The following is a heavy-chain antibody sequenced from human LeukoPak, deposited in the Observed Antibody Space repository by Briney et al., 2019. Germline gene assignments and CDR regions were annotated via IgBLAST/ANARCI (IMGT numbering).Heavy chain of an antibody. D-gene: IGHD3-22*01. J-gene: IGHJ3*02. Sequence: SETLSLTCTVSGGSISSSSYYWGWIRQPPGKGLEWIGSIYYSGSTYYNPSLKSRVTISVDTSKNQFSLKLSSVTAADTAVYYCARVHDSSGYYFDAFDIWGQGTMVTVSS. V-gene: IGHV4-39*07. CDR3: ARVHDSSGYYFDAFDI. CDR1: GGSISSSSYY. CDR2: IYYSGST.